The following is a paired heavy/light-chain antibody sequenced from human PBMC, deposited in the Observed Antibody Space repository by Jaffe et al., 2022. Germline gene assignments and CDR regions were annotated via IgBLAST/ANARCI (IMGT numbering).Light chain of an antibody. CDR2: VAS. V-gene: IGKV1-39*01. CDR1: QSVDIY. Sequence: DIQMTQSPSSLSASVGDRVTITCRASQSVDIYLNWYQQKPGKAPELLIYVASSLQSGVPSRFSGSGSGTDFTLTISSLQPEDFATYYCQQSYSGLLTFGGGTKVEIK. J-gene: IGKJ4*01. CDR3: QQSYSGLLT.
Heavy chain of an antibody. V-gene: IGHV1-46*01. Sequence: QVQVVQSGAEVKKPGASVKISCKASGYTFTSYYLHWVRQAPGQGLEWMGIIKPSGGSTTYAQDFQGRITMTMDTSTSTVYMELSSLRSEDTAVYYCVRECGGSCPNTRVKNAFDIWGQGTMVTVSS. J-gene: IGHJ3*02. CDR2: IKPSGGST. CDR1: GYTFTSYY. CDR3: VRECGGSCPNTRVKNAFDI. D-gene: IGHD2-15*01.